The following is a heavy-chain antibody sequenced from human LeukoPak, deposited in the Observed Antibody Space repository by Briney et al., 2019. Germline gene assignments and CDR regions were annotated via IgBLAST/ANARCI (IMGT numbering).Heavy chain of an antibody. CDR3: ARDSPIFGVVITFDY. J-gene: IGHJ4*02. V-gene: IGHV4-59*12. Sequence: SETLSLTCTVSGGSISSYYWSWIRQPPGKGLEWIGYIYYSGSTNYNPSLKSRVTMSVDTSKNQFSLKLSSVTAADTAVYYCARDSPIFGVVITFDYWGQGTLVTVPS. D-gene: IGHD3-3*01. CDR1: GGSISSYY. CDR2: IYYSGST.